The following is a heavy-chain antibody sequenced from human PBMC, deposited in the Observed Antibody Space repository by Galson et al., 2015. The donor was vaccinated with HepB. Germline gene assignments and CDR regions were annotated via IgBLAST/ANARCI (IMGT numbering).Heavy chain of an antibody. J-gene: IGHJ4*02. CDR2: LYSGGRT. CDR1: GVTVSSSY. V-gene: IGHV3-53*05. CDR3: AKDPITWFGELLE. Sequence: SLRLSCAASGVTVSSSYMSWVRQAPGKGLEWVSALYSGGRTYYADSVKGRFTISSDNFKNTLYLQMNSLRAEDTAVYYCAKDPITWFGELLEWGQGTLVTVSS. D-gene: IGHD3-10*01.